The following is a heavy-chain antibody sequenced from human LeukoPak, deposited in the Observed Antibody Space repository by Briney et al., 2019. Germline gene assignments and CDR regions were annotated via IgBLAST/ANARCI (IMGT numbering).Heavy chain of an antibody. CDR1: GFTFSSYG. J-gene: IGHJ4*02. Sequence: GGSLRLSCAASGFTFSSYGMHWVRQAPGKGLEWVAVISYDGSNKYYADSVKGRFTISGDNSKNTLYLQMNSLRAEDTVVYYCAKDRTVQLWLAALDYWGQGTLVTVSS. CDR2: ISYDGSNK. D-gene: IGHD5-18*01. CDR3: AKDRTVQLWLAALDY. V-gene: IGHV3-30*18.